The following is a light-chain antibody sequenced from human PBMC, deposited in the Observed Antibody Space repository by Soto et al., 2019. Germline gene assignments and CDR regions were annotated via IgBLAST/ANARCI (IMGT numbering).Light chain of an antibody. J-gene: IGLJ2*01. V-gene: IGLV1-44*01. CDR2: SNN. CDR1: SSNIGSNT. Sequence: QAVVTQAPSASGTPGQRVTISCSGRSSNIGSNTVYWYQQLPGTAPKLLIYSNNQQPSGVPERFSGSQSGTSASLAINGLQSEDEAEYYCAVWDDSLNGVVFGGGTKLTVL. CDR3: AVWDDSLNGVV.